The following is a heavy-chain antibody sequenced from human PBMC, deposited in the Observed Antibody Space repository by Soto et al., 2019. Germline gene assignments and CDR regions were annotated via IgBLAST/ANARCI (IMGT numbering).Heavy chain of an antibody. V-gene: IGHV1-69*13. Sequence: SVKVSCKASGGTFSSYAISWVRQAPGQGLEWMGGIIPIFGTANYAQKFQGRVTITADESTSTAYMELSSLRSEDTAVYYCARGGGYSGYDAGDATGDYYYYGMDVWGQ. D-gene: IGHD5-12*01. J-gene: IGHJ6*02. CDR2: IIPIFGTA. CDR1: GGTFSSYA. CDR3: ARGGGYSGYDAGDATGDYYYYGMDV.